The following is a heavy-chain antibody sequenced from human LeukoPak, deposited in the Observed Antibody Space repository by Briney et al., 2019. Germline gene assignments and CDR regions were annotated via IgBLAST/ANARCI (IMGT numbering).Heavy chain of an antibody. Sequence: PGASLRLSCAASGFTFSSYAMSWVRQAPGKGLEWVSAISGSGGSTYYADSVKGRFTISRDNSKNTLYLQTNSLRAEDTAVYYCAEGTDIVVVPAAIIIWGQGTLVTVSS. V-gene: IGHV3-23*01. CDR3: AEGTDIVVVPAAIII. J-gene: IGHJ4*02. D-gene: IGHD2-2*02. CDR2: ISGSGGST. CDR1: GFTFSSYA.